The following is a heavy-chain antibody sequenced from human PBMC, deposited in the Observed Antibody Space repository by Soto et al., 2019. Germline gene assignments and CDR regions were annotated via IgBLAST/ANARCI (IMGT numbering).Heavy chain of an antibody. CDR3: ARDSIAPRYYYFDY. J-gene: IGHJ4*02. D-gene: IGHD3-9*01. CDR1: GFTFSSYS. CDR2: ISSSSSYI. Sequence: EVQLVESGGGLVKPGGSLRLSCAASGFTFSSYSMNWVRQAPGKGLEWVSYISSSSSYIYYADSVKGRFTISRDNAKNSLYLQMNILRAEDTAVYYCARDSIAPRYYYFDYWGQGTLVTVSS. V-gene: IGHV3-21*01.